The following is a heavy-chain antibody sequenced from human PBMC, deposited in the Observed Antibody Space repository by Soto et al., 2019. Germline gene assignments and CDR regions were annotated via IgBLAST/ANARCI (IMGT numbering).Heavy chain of an antibody. CDR1: GFTFSNYA. CDR2: ISSSGGNT. V-gene: IGHV3-23*01. CDR3: AKFTRSYFDSSGYPDFFDY. J-gene: IGHJ4*02. Sequence: GGSLRLSCVASGFTFSNYAMSWVRQAPGKGLEWVSTISSSGGNTYYADSVKGRFTISRDNSKNTLYLQMNSLRAEDTAVYYCAKFTRSYFDSSGYPDFFDYWGQGTLVTVSS. D-gene: IGHD3-22*01.